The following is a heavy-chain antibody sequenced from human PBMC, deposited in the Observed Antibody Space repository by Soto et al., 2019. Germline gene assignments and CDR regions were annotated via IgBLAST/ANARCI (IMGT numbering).Heavy chain of an antibody. D-gene: IGHD2-21*01. J-gene: IGHJ4*02. Sequence: ASVKVSCKVSGYTLTELSMHWVRQAPGKGLEWMGGFDPEDGETIYAQRFQGRVTMTEDTSTDTAYMELSSLRSEDTAVYYCATVPRENPPYSPAFDYWGQGTRVTVSS. V-gene: IGHV1-24*01. CDR3: ATVPRENPPYSPAFDY. CDR1: GYTLTELS. CDR2: FDPEDGET.